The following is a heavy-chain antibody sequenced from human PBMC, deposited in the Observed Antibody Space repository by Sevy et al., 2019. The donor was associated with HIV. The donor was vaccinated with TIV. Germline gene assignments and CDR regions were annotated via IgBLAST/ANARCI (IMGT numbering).Heavy chain of an antibody. CDR1: GFTFSDYF. CDR2: INQDGSQK. V-gene: IGHV3-7*01. J-gene: IGHJ4*02. D-gene: IGHD2-21*01. Sequence: GGSLRLSCAASGFTFSDYFMGWDRKAPGKGLEWIANINQDGSQKNYVDSVKGRFTITRDNAKNLFSLQMNSLRVDDTAVYYCARELWPGDYWGQGTLVTVSS. CDR3: ARELWPGDY.